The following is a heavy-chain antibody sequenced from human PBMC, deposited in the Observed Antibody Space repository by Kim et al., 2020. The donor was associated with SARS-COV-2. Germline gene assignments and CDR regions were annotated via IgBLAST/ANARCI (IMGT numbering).Heavy chain of an antibody. Sequence: GESLKISCKGSGYSFTSYWISWVRQMPGKGLEWMGRIDPSDSYTNYSPSFQGHVTISADKSISTAYLQWSSLKASDTAMYYCARRNVDTGDNDIYYGMDVWGQGTTVTVSS. V-gene: IGHV5-10-1*01. J-gene: IGHJ6*02. CDR2: IDPSDSYT. CDR3: ARRNVDTGDNDIYYGMDV. D-gene: IGHD5-18*01. CDR1: GYSFTSYW.